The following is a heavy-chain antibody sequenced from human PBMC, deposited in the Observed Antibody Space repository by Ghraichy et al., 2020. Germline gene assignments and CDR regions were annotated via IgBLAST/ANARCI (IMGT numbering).Heavy chain of an antibody. CDR1: GFTFSTYS. CDR2: ISSSSSYI. Sequence: GGSLRLSCAASGFTFSTYSMNWVRQAPGKGLEWVSSISSSSSYIYYADSVKGRFTISRDNAKNSLYLQMNSLRAEDTAVYFCAGGIMISANYYYYYMDVWGKGTTVTVSS. D-gene: IGHD3/OR15-3a*01. J-gene: IGHJ6*03. CDR3: AGGIMISANYYYYYMDV. V-gene: IGHV3-21*01.